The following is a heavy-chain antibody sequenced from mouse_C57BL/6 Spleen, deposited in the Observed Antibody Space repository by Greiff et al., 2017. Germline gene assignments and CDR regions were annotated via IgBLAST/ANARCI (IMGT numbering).Heavy chain of an antibody. V-gene: IGHV1-69*01. Sequence: QVQLQQPGAELVMPGASVKLSCKASGYTFTSYWMHWVKQRPGQGLEWIGEIDPSDSYTNYNQKFKGKSTLTVDKSSSTAYMQLSSLTSEDSAVYYCARSDYDGSSPYAMDYWGQGTSVTVSS. CDR2: IDPSDSYT. CDR3: ARSDYDGSSPYAMDY. J-gene: IGHJ4*01. D-gene: IGHD1-1*01. CDR1: GYTFTSYW.